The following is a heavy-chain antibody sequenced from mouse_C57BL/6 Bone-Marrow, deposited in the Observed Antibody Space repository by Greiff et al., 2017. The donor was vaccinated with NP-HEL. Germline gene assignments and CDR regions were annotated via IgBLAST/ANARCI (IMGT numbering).Heavy chain of an antibody. D-gene: IGHD1-1*01. V-gene: IGHV1-53*01. CDR1: GYTFTSYW. CDR3: ARLTTVVATGYFDV. Sequence: QVQLQQPGTELVKPGASVKLSCKASGYTFTSYWMHWVKQRPGQGLEWIGNINPSNGGTNYNEKFKGKATLTADKSSSTAYMELRSLTSEDSAVYFCARLTTVVATGYFDVWGTGTTVTVSS. J-gene: IGHJ1*03. CDR2: INPSNGGT.